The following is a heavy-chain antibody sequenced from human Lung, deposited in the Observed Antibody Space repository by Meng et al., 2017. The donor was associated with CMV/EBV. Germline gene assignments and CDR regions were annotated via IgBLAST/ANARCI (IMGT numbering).Heavy chain of an antibody. CDR2: SYHSGST. CDR3: ASFPPPGKQWMVTDY. Sequence: QVQLREAGPGSVKHSGTLSLTCDVAGGSISSRNWWRWVRQPPGKGLEWIGESYHSGSTNYNPSLKSRVTISVDKSKNQFSLKLSSVTAADTAVYYCASFPPPGKQWMVTDYWGQGTLVTVSS. CDR1: GGSISSRNW. D-gene: IGHD6-19*01. V-gene: IGHV4-4*02. J-gene: IGHJ4*02.